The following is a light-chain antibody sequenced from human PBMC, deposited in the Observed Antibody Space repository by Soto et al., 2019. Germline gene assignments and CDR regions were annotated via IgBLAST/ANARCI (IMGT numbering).Light chain of an antibody. CDR3: QHYNTYPWT. V-gene: IGKV1-5*03. CDR1: QSISSW. J-gene: IGKJ1*01. CDR2: KAA. Sequence: IQMTQSPSSLSASVGDRVTITCRASQSISSWLAWYHQQPAKAPNRLIYKAAHLENGVPSRLSGSGSGTEFTLTISSLQPGDFATYYCQHYNTYPWTFGQGTKVDIK.